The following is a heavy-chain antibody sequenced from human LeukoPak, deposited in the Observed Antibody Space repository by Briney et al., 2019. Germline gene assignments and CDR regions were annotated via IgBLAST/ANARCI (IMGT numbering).Heavy chain of an antibody. CDR2: ISWNSGSI. CDR1: GFTFDDYA. Sequence: GGSLRLSCAASGFTFDDYAMHWVRQPPGKGLEWVSGISWNSGSIGYADSVKGRFTISRDNSKNSLYLQMNSLRAEDTAVYYCARDNEGRDYWGQGTLVTVSS. J-gene: IGHJ4*02. V-gene: IGHV3-9*01. CDR3: ARDNEGRDY.